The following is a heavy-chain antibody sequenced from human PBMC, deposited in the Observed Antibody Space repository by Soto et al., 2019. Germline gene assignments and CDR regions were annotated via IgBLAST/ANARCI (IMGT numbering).Heavy chain of an antibody. CDR2: TSYDGSNK. V-gene: IGHV3-30-3*01. D-gene: IGHD2-8*01. Sequence: RRLSCAGSGFTFSSFAMSWVRQAPGKGLEWVAATSYDGSNKYYADSVKGRFIISRDNSKNTLDLLLNTLRAEDTAVYYCAGVYYGGNSVNNYWGQGTPVTVSS. J-gene: IGHJ4*02. CDR3: AGVYYGGNSVNNY. CDR1: GFTFSSFA.